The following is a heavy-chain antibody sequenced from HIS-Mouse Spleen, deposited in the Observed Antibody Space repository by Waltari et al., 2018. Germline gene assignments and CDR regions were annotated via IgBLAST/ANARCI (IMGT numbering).Heavy chain of an antibody. CDR2: IYYSGST. CDR1: GGSIRRSLSS. J-gene: IGHJ2*01. V-gene: IGHV4-39*07. Sequence: QLQLQESGPGLVKPSETLSLTCTVSGGSIRRSLSSLGWIRPPPGKGLEWIGSIYYSGSTYYNPSLKSRVTISVDTSKNQFSLKLSSVTAADTAVYYCAREIPYSSSWYDWYFDLWGRGTLVTVSS. CDR3: AREIPYSSSWYDWYFDL. D-gene: IGHD6-13*01.